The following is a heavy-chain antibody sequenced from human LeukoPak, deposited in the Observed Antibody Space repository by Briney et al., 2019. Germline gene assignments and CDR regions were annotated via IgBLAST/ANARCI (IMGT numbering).Heavy chain of an antibody. CDR2: IYYSGST. CDR1: GGSISSYY. J-gene: IGHJ4*02. Sequence: SETLSLTCTVSGGSISSYYWSWIRQPPGKGLEWIGYIYYSGSTNYNPSLKSRVTISVDTSKNQFSLKLSSVTAADTAVYYCARGVEMATTFDYWGQGTLVTVSS. V-gene: IGHV4-59*01. CDR3: ARGVEMATTFDY. D-gene: IGHD5-24*01.